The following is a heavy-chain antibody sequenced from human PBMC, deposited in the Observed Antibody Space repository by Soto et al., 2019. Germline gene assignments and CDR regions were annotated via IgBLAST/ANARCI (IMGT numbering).Heavy chain of an antibody. D-gene: IGHD3-10*01. J-gene: IGHJ4*02. CDR2: IYYSGST. CDR1: GSSISSSSYY. CDR3: ARYYGSEVICDY. V-gene: IGHV4-39*01. Sequence: SETLSLTCTVSGSSISSSSYYWGWIRQPPGKGLEWIGSIYYSGSTYYNPSLKSRVTISVDTSKNQFSLKLSSVTAADTAVYYCARYYGSEVICDYWGQGTLVTVSS.